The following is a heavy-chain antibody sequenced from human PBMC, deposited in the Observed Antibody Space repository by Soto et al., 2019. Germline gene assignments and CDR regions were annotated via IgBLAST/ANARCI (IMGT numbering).Heavy chain of an antibody. CDR1: TTSVRSVTYY. Sequence: QVQLQGSGPGLVKPSETLSLTCAVSTTSVRSVTYYWSWIRQPSGQVLEWIGYTHDSGNTKYNPPLKNRVTMSVDTSNNLFTLKLTSVTAADTGVYYCASGEIGDTISGVPTVAYYYGLDVWAQGTTVTVSS. CDR3: ASGEIGDTISGVPTVAYYYGLDV. V-gene: IGHV4-61*01. J-gene: IGHJ6*02. CDR2: THDSGNT. D-gene: IGHD3-3*01.